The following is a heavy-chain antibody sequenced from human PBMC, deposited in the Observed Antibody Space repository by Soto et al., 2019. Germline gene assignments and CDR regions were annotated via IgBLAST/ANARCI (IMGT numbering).Heavy chain of an antibody. D-gene: IGHD2-2*02. J-gene: IGHJ5*02. Sequence: GASVKVSCKASGYTFSAYYTHWVRQAPGQGLEWMGWMNPKSGGTYFAQKFQGRVTLTRDTSISTAYMEVNRLRSDDTAVYYCARDVVVVPAAIQTYNWFDPWGQGTLVTVSS. V-gene: IGHV1-2*02. CDR3: ARDVVVVPAAIQTYNWFDP. CDR2: MNPKSGGT. CDR1: GYTFSAYY.